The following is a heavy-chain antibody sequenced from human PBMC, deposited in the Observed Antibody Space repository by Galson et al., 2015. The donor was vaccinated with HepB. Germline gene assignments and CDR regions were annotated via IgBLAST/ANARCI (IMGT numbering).Heavy chain of an antibody. CDR3: AKLRDPRSTYEAFDI. Sequence: SLRLSCAASGFTFDDYAMHWVRQAPGKGLEWVSGISWNSGSIGYADSVKGRFTISRDNAKNSLYLQMNSLRAEDTALYYCAKLRDPRSTYEAFDIWGQGTMVTVSS. CDR1: GFTFDDYA. V-gene: IGHV3-9*01. CDR2: ISWNSGSI. J-gene: IGHJ3*02.